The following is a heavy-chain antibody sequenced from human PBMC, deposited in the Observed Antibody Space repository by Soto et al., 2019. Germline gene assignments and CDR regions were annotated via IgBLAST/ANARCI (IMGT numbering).Heavy chain of an antibody. D-gene: IGHD6-19*01. CDR2: ISGTASRT. V-gene: IGHV3-23*01. Sequence: EVQLLESGGGLVLPGGSLRLSCAGSGFTPTTTPLSWVRQPPGKGLEWVTTISGTASRTYYVDSVKGRFFISRDNAKNTVTLQMNNLRVEDTAQYYCAKADGEQWLLPHLDKWGQGTLVTVS. CDR3: AKADGEQWLLPHLDK. CDR1: GFTPTTTP. J-gene: IGHJ4*02.